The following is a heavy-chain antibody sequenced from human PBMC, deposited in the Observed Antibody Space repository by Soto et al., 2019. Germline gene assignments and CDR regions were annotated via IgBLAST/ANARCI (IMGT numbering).Heavy chain of an antibody. D-gene: IGHD6-13*01. CDR1: GYSFTSYW. CDR3: ASLRYSSSWYYGMDV. CDR2: IYPGDSDT. V-gene: IGHV5-51*01. Sequence: GESLKISCQGSGYSFTSYWIGWVRQMPGKGLEWMGIIYPGDSDTRYSPSFQGQVTISADKSISTAYLQWSSLKASDTAMYYCASLRYSSSWYYGMDVWGQGTTVTVSS. J-gene: IGHJ6*02.